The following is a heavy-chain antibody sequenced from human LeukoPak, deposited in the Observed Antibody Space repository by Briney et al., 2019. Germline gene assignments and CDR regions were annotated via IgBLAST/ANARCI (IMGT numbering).Heavy chain of an antibody. J-gene: IGHJ4*02. CDR2: INHSGST. CDR1: GGSFSGYY. Sequence: SETLSLTCAVYGGSFSGYYWSWIRQPPGKGPEWIGEINHSGSTNYNPSLKSRVTISVDTSKNQFSLKLSSVTAADTAVYYCARGPPSSSWYSAYFDYWGQGTLVTVSS. CDR3: ARGPPSSSWYSAYFDY. D-gene: IGHD6-13*01. V-gene: IGHV4-34*01.